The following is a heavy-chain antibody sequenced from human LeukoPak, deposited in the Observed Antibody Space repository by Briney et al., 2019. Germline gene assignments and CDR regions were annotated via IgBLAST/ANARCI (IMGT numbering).Heavy chain of an antibody. J-gene: IGHJ4*02. D-gene: IGHD6-19*01. CDR1: GFTFSSYA. CDR2: ISGSGGST. V-gene: IGHV3-23*01. Sequence: GSLRLSCAASGFTFSSYAMSWVRQAPGKGLEWVSAISGSGGSTYYADSVKGRFTISRDNSKNTLYLQMNSLRAEDTAVYYCAKTPLAVAGPGNYFDYWGQGTLVTVSS. CDR3: AKTPLAVAGPGNYFDY.